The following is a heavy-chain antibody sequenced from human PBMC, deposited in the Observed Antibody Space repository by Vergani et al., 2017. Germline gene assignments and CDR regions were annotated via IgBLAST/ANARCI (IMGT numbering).Heavy chain of an antibody. CDR3: ARGWCRYCSSSSCYIRCNWFDP. CDR2: MNPNSGNT. J-gene: IGHJ5*02. D-gene: IGHD2-2*02. CDR1: GYIFTSYD. Sequence: QVQLVQSGAEVKKPGASVKVSCKASGYIFTSYDIHGVRQATGQGLEWMGWMNPNSGNTGSAQKFQGRVTMTRNTSISTDYMELSSLRSEDTAVYYCARGWCRYCSSSSCYIRCNWFDPWGQGTLVTVSS. V-gene: IGHV1-8*02.